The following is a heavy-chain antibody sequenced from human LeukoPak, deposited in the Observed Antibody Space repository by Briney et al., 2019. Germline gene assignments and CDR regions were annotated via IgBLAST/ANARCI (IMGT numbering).Heavy chain of an antibody. J-gene: IGHJ3*02. CDR3: ARPANRGDAFDI. Sequence: PGESLKISCKGSGYSFTSYWIGWLRQMPGKDLEWMGIIYPGDSDTRYSPSFQGQCTISADKSITTAYLQWSSLRGSDTAMYYCARPANRGDAFDIWGQGTMVTVSS. D-gene: IGHD2/OR15-2a*01. V-gene: IGHV5-51*01. CDR1: GYSFTSYW. CDR2: IYPGDSDT.